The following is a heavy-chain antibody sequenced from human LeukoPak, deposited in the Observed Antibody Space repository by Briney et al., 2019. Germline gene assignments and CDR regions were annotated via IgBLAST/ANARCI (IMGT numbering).Heavy chain of an antibody. V-gene: IGHV1-8*01. CDR2: RNPNSGNT. D-gene: IGHD2-21*01. Sequence: GASVKVSCKASVYTFTTYDINWVRQATGQGLEWMAWRNPNSGNTGYAQKFQGRVTMTRNTSISTAYMELSSLRSEDTAVYYCARVAGNCGGDCYRLVYWGQGTLVTVAS. CDR1: VYTFTTYD. J-gene: IGHJ4*02. CDR3: ARVAGNCGGDCYRLVY.